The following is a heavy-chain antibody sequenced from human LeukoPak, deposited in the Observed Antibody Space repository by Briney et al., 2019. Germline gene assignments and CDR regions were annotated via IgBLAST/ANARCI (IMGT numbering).Heavy chain of an antibody. J-gene: IGHJ4*02. D-gene: IGHD1/OR15-1a*01. V-gene: IGHV3-30-3*01. CDR3: AENSALEY. CDR2: ISYDGSNK. Sequence: QPGGSLRLSCAASGFTFSSYAMHWVRQAPGEGLEWVAVISYDGSNKYYADSVKGRFTISRDNSKNTLYLQMNSLRAEDTAVYYCAENSALEYWGQGTLVTVSS. CDR1: GFTFSSYA.